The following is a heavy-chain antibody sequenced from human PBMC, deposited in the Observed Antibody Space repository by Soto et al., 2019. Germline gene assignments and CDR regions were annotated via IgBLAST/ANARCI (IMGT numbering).Heavy chain of an antibody. V-gene: IGHV3-49*03. J-gene: IGHJ4*02. D-gene: IGHD2-15*01. CDR3: STGDCRGGSCYSGLDY. CDR2: IRSKTYGGTT. Sequence: GGSLRLSCTASGLTFGDYGMNWFRQAPGKGLEWVGFIRSKTYGGTTEYAASVKGRFAISRDDSKSIAYLQMNSLKIVDTAVYYCSTGDCRGGSCYSGLDYWGQGTLVTAPQ. CDR1: GLTFGDYG.